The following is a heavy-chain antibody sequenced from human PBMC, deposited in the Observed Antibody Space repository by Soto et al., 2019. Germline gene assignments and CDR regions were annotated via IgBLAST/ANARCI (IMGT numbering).Heavy chain of an antibody. J-gene: IGHJ4*02. V-gene: IGHV3-30*03. CDR2: SSYDGTNK. CDR1: GFTFSSYG. CDR3: IEAGSGSTNFDY. Sequence: QVQLVESGGGVVQPGRSLRLSCAASGFTFSSYGMHWVRQAPGKGLEWVAVSSYDGTNKYYADSVKGRFTISRDNSKNTLYLQMNRLRAEDTAVYYCIEAGSGSTNFDYWGQGTLVTVSS. D-gene: IGHD3-10*01.